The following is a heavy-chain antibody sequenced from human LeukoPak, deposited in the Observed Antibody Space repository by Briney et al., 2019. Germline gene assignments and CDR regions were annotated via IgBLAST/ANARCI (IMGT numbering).Heavy chain of an antibody. CDR2: IWYDGTNK. CDR3: ARGDIVGNWFDP. Sequence: GRSLRLSCAASGFTFSSYGMHWVRQAPGKGLEWVAVIWYDGTNKYYADSVKGRFTISRDNSKNTLYLQMNSLRAEDTAVYYCARGDIVGNWFDPWGQGTLVTVSS. CDR1: GFTFSSYG. V-gene: IGHV3-33*01. D-gene: IGHD3-16*02. J-gene: IGHJ5*02.